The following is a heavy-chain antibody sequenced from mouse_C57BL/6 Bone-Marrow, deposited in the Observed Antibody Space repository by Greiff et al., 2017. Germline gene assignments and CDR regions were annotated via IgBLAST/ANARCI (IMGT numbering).Heavy chain of an antibody. CDR1: GFTFSDYG. V-gene: IGHV5-17*01. D-gene: IGHD2-3*01. CDR3: ARGGWLLPYWYFDV. J-gene: IGHJ1*03. Sequence: EVQLVESGGGLVKPGGSLKLSCAASGFTFSDYGMHWVRQAPEQGLEWVAYISSGSSTIYYADTVKGRFTISRDNAKNTLFLQMTSLRSEDTAMYYCARGGWLLPYWYFDVWGTGTTVTVSS. CDR2: ISSGSSTI.